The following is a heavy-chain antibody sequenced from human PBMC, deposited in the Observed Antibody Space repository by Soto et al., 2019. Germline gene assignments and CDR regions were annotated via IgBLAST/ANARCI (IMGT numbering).Heavy chain of an antibody. J-gene: IGHJ3*02. CDR1: GFTFSSYA. Sequence: GGSLRLSCAASGFTFSSYAMSWVRQAPGKGLEWVSAISGSGGSTYYADSVKGRFTISRDNSKNTLYLQMNSLRAEDTAVYYCAKGSIVVVPAAMPLDAFDIWGQGTMVTVSS. V-gene: IGHV3-23*01. D-gene: IGHD2-2*01. CDR3: AKGSIVVVPAAMPLDAFDI. CDR2: ISGSGGST.